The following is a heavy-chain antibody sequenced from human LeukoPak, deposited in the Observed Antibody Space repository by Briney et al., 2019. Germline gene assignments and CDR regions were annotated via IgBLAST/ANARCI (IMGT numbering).Heavy chain of an antibody. Sequence: SETLSLTCTVSGGPISSYPGSWIRQPPGKGLGWIGYIYYSGSTNYNPSLKSRVTISVDTSKNQFSLKLSSVTAADTAVYYCASRSSGYSYGIDYWGQGTLVTVSS. CDR2: IYYSGST. CDR1: GGPISSYP. D-gene: IGHD5-18*01. V-gene: IGHV4-59*01. CDR3: ASRSSGYSYGIDY. J-gene: IGHJ4*02.